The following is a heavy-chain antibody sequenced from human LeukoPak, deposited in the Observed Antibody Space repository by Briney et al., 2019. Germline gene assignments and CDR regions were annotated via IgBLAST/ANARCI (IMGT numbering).Heavy chain of an antibody. CDR3: ARGPGTALVRGGLY. CDR2: IYHSGST. V-gene: IGHV4-30-2*01. CDR1: GGSISSGGYS. Sequence: SETLSLTCAVSGGSISSGGYSWSWIRQPPGKGLEWIGYIYHSGSTYYNPSLKSRVTMSVDRSKNQFFLKLSSVTAADTAVYYCARGPGTALVRGGLYWGQGTLVTVSS. D-gene: IGHD5-18*01. J-gene: IGHJ4*02.